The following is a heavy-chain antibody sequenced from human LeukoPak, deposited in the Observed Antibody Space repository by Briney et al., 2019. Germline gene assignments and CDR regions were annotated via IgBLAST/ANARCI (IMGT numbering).Heavy chain of an antibody. CDR3: ARGGAAPDY. J-gene: IGHJ4*02. Sequence: GGSLRLSCVASGFTFSNYDMSRVRQAPGKGLEWVTNINQEGSEKNYVDSVKGRFTISRDNAKNSLYLQMNSLRAEDTAVYSCARGGAAPDYWGQGTLVTVSS. CDR1: GFTFSNYD. CDR2: INQEGSEK. D-gene: IGHD1-26*01. V-gene: IGHV3-7*01.